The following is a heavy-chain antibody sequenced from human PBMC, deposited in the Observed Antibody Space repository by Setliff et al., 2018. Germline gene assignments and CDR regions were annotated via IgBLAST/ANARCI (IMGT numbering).Heavy chain of an antibody. CDR3: ARLYIVVVVAATPAWFDP. CDR2: IYHSGST. D-gene: IGHD2-15*01. Sequence: SETLSLTCAVSGYSISSGYYWGWIRQPAGKGREWIGSIYHSGSTYYNPSLKSRVTTSVDTSKNQFSLKLSSVTAADTAVYYCARLYIVVVVAATPAWFDPWGQGTLVTVSS. V-gene: IGHV4-38-2*01. CDR1: GYSISSGYY. J-gene: IGHJ5*02.